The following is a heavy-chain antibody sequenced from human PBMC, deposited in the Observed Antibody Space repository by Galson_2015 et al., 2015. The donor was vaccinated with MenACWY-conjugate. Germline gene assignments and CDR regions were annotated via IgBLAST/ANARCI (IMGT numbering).Heavy chain of an antibody. V-gene: IGHV3-53*01. J-gene: IGHJ6*03. Sequence: SLRLSCAASGFTVNTNYMTWVRQAPGKGLEWVSIIYSGGSIYYPDSVRGRFTISRDNSKNTLYLQMDSLRADDTAVYYCARAGSENCRTTNCLSLGAKFSYYYYMDVWGKGTTVTVSS. CDR2: IYSGGSI. CDR3: ARAGSENCRTTNCLSLGAKFSYYYYMDV. CDR1: GFTVNTNY. D-gene: IGHD2-2*01.